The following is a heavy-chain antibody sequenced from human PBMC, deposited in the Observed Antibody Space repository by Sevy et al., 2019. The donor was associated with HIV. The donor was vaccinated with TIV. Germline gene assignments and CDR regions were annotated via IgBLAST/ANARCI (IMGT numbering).Heavy chain of an antibody. V-gene: IGHV1-69*13. CDR1: GGTFSSYA. CDR3: AREGERYDSRAAFDM. J-gene: IGHJ3*02. Sequence: ASVKVSCKASGGTFSSYAISWVRQAPGKGLEWMGGITPLFGTPNYAQKFQGRVTISADDSTTSTAYMELSSLRFEDTAVYYCAREGERYDSRAAFDMWGQGTMVTVSS. CDR2: ITPLFGTP. D-gene: IGHD3-22*01.